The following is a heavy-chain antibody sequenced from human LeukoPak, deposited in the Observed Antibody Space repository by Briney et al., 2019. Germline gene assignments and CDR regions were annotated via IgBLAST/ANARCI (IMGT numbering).Heavy chain of an antibody. D-gene: IGHD6-19*01. Sequence: AAVKVSSKSSAYTFTINGISWVRQAPGQGLEWMGWISAYNGNTNYAQKLQGRVTMTTDTSTSTAYMELRSLRSDDTAVYYCARLQSSGWYSPSFDYWGQGTLVTVSS. V-gene: IGHV1-18*01. CDR1: AYTFTING. J-gene: IGHJ4*02. CDR3: ARLQSSGWYSPSFDY. CDR2: ISAYNGNT.